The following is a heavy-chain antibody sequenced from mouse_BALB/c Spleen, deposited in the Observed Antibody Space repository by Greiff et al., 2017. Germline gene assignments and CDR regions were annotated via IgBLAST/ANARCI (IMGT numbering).Heavy chain of an antibody. D-gene: IGHD1-1*01. CDR1: GFTFSSYT. Sequence: ESGGGLVKPGGSLKLSCAASGFTFSSYTMSWVRQTPEKRLEWVATISSGGSYTYYPDSVKGRFTISRDNAKTTLYLQMSSLKSEDAAMYYYTRDEATVMSFDYWGQGTTLTVSS. J-gene: IGHJ2*01. V-gene: IGHV5-6-4*01. CDR2: ISSGGSYT. CDR3: TRDEATVMSFDY.